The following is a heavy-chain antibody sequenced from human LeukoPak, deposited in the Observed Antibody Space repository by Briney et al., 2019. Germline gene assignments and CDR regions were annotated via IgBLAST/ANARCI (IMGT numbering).Heavy chain of an antibody. CDR3: ATAGFTGSNSFRANDY. CDR2: INWIGGST. J-gene: IGHJ4*02. CDR1: GFTFDDYA. V-gene: IGHV3-20*04. Sequence: GGSLRLSCAASGFTFDDYAMSWVRQVPGKGLEWVCGINWIGGSTGYADSVKGRFTISRDNAKKFLYLQMNSLRVEDTAFYYCATAGFTGSNSFRANDYWGQGTLVTVSS. D-gene: IGHD1-14*01.